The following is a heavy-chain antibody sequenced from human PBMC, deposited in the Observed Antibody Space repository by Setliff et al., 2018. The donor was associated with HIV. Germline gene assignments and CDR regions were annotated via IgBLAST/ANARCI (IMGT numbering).Heavy chain of an antibody. CDR2: IIPLFGTA. D-gene: IGHD5-18*01. CDR1: GGTFSGYV. CDR3: ARDGGDTAMVSYYYYYYMDV. V-gene: IGHV1-69*05. Sequence: GASVKVSCKTSGGTFSGYVLIWVRQAPGQGLEWMGGIIPLFGTANYAQKFQGRVTITTDKSTSTAYMELSSLRSEDTAVYYCARDGGDTAMVSYYYYYYMDVWGKGTTVTVSS. J-gene: IGHJ6*03.